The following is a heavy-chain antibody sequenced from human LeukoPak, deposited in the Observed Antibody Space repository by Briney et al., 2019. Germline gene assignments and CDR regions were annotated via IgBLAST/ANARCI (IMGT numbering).Heavy chain of an antibody. J-gene: IGHJ4*02. CDR1: GASLSSHY. Sequence: PSETLSLTCTISGASLSSHYWSWIRQPAGKGLEWIGRIYTSEGSTTYNPSLKSRVTISVDTSKNQFSLKLSSVTAADTAVYYCARGFSYYYVNWGQGTLVTVSS. V-gene: IGHV4-4*07. CDR3: ARGFSYYYVN. CDR2: IYTSEGST.